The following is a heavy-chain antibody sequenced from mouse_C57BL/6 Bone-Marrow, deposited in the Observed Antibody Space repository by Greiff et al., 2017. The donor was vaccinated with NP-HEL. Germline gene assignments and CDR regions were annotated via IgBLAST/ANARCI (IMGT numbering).Heavy chain of an antibody. CDR3: ARGRLRPSFYAIDY. V-gene: IGHV5-17*01. Sequence: EVKLVESGGGLVKPGGSLKLSCAASGFTFSDYGMHWVRQAPEKGLEWVAYISSGSSTIYYADTVKGRFTISRDNAKNTLFLQMTSLRSEDTAMYYCARGRLRPSFYAIDYWGQGTSVTVSS. CDR2: ISSGSSTI. CDR1: GFTFSDYG. J-gene: IGHJ4*01. D-gene: IGHD2-4*01.